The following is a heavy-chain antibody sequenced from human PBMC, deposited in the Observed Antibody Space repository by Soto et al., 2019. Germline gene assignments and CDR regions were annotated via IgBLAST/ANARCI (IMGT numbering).Heavy chain of an antibody. D-gene: IGHD6-13*01. V-gene: IGHV2-5*02. CDR3: ANEGYGSENLVAP. J-gene: IGHJ5*02. CDR1: GFSLTSNGVG. Sequence: QISLKESGPTLVQPTQTLTLTCTFSGFSLTSNGVGVGWIRQPPGKALDWLALIYWDDTERYSPSLNTRLTITKDTSKNQVVLSMTYLDSVDSATYYCANEGYGSENLVAPWGQGTLVTVSS. CDR2: IYWDDTE.